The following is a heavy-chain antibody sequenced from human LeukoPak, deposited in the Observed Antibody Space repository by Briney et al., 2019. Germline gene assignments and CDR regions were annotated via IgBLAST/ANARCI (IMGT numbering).Heavy chain of an antibody. D-gene: IGHD6-19*01. J-gene: IGHJ5*02. CDR3: AREAHSSGWYAR. CDR1: GGTFSSYA. V-gene: IGHV1-69*13. CDR2: IIPIFGTA. Sequence: SVKFSCKASGGTFSSYAISWVRQAPGQGLEWMGGIIPIFGTANYAQKFQGRVTITADESTSTAYMELSSLRSEDTAVYYCAREAHSSGWYARWGQGTLVTVSS.